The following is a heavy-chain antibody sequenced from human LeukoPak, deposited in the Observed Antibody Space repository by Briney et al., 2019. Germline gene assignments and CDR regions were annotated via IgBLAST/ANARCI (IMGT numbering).Heavy chain of an antibody. D-gene: IGHD4-23*01. CDR3: ARLSQDYGGNLYYFDY. CDR1: GYTFTGYY. J-gene: IGHJ4*02. V-gene: IGHV1-2*02. Sequence: ASVKVSCKASGYTFTGYYMHWVRQAPGQGLEWMGWINPNSGGTNYAQKFQGRVTMTRDTSISTAYMELSRLRSEDTAVYYCARLSQDYGGNLYYFDYWGQGTLVTVSS. CDR2: INPNSGGT.